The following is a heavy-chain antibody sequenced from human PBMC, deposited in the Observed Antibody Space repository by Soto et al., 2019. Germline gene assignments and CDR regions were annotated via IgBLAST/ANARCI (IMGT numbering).Heavy chain of an antibody. CDR1: GGSISSSSYY. J-gene: IGHJ4*02. CDR2: IYYSGST. CDR3: ARRCFLDYDSSGYYFKPRTFDY. V-gene: IGHV4-39*01. Sequence: ASETLSLTCTVSGGSISSSSYYWGWIRQPPGKGLEWIGSIYYSGSTYYNPSLKSRVTISVDTSKNQFSLKLSSVTAADTAVYYCARRCFLDYDSSGYYFKPRTFDYWGQGTLVTVSS. D-gene: IGHD3-22*01.